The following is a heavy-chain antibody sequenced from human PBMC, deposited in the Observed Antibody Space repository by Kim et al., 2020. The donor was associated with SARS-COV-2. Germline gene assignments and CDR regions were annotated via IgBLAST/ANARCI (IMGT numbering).Heavy chain of an antibody. CDR3: AKVQPRNWEPPHYFDY. CDR2: ISGSGGST. V-gene: IGHV3-23*01. CDR1: GFTFSSYA. Sequence: GGSLRLSCAASGFTFSSYAMSWVRQAPGKGLEWVSAISGSGGSTYYADSVKGRFTISRDNSKNTLYLQMNSLRAEDTAVYYCAKVQPRNWEPPHYFDYWGQGTLVNVSS. D-gene: IGHD7-27*01. J-gene: IGHJ4*02.